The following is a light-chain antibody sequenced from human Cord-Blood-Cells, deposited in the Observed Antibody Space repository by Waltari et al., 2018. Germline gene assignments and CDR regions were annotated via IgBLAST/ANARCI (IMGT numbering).Light chain of an antibody. Sequence: EILSTHSPATLYLSPGARSPLSCRASQTVTSYFPWYQQKTGQARRLLIYDSSNRATGIPPRFSGSGSVTDFTLTISRLEPEDFAGYYCQQRSNWPLTFGGGTKVEIK. CDR2: DSS. V-gene: IGKV3-11*01. J-gene: IGKJ4*01. CDR1: QTVTSY. CDR3: QQRSNWPLT.